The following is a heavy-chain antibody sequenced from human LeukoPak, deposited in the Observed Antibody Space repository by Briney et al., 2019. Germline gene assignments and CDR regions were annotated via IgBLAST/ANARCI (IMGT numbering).Heavy chain of an antibody. CDR3: ARGVTSPLDAFDI. D-gene: IGHD1-26*01. J-gene: IGHJ3*02. CDR1: GGSISTYY. Sequence: TSSETLSLTCTVSGGSISTYYWNWMRQPPGKGLEWIGYLYNSGSTNYNPSLKSRLTISVDMSKNQLSLKLSSVTAADTAVYYCARGVTSPLDAFDIRGQGTMVTVSS. CDR2: LYNSGST. V-gene: IGHV4-59*01.